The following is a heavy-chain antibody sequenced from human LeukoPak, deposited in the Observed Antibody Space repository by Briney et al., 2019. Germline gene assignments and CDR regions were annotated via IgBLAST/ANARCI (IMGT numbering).Heavy chain of an antibody. Sequence: ASVKVSCKASGYTFTSYDINWVRQATGQGLEWMGWMNPNSGNTGYAQKFQGRVTMTRNTSISTAYMELSSLRSEDTAAYYCARWLAWNYGLGYYFDYWGQGTLVTVSS. J-gene: IGHJ4*02. V-gene: IGHV1-8*01. D-gene: IGHD1-7*01. CDR3: ARWLAWNYGLGYYFDY. CDR1: GYTFTSYD. CDR2: MNPNSGNT.